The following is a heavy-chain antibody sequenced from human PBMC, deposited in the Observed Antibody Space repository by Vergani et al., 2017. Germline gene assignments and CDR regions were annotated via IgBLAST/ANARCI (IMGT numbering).Heavy chain of an antibody. CDR1: GFTFSSYA. CDR2: ISGSGGST. V-gene: IGHV3-23*01. D-gene: IGHD6-6*01. J-gene: IGHJ4*02. CDR3: AKVGRYSSSSGGFDY. Sequence: VQLLESGGGLVQPGGSLRLSCAASGFTFSSYAMSWVRQAPGKGLKWVSAISGSGGSTYYADSVKGRFTISRDNSKNTLYLQMNSLRAEDTAVYYCAKVGRYSSSSGGFDYWGQGTLVTVSS.